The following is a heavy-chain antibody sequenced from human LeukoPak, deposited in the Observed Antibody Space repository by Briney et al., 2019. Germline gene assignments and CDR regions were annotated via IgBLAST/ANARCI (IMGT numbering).Heavy chain of an antibody. Sequence: PSETLSLTCTVSGGXISSSSYYWGWIRQPPGKGLEWIGSIYYSGSTYYNPSLKSRVTISVDTSKNQFSLKLSSVTAADTAVYYCARRNIVGATIDYWGQGTLVTVSS. CDR2: IYYSGST. CDR1: GGXISSSSYY. D-gene: IGHD1-26*01. V-gene: IGHV4-39*01. J-gene: IGHJ4*02. CDR3: ARRNIVGATIDY.